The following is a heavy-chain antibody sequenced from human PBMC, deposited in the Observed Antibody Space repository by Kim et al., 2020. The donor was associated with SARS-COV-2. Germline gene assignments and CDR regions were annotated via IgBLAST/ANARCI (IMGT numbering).Heavy chain of an antibody. Sequence: NTNPSLKSRVTISVDTSKNQFSLKLSSVTAADTAVYYCARQGYYYYMDVWGKGTTVTVSS. J-gene: IGHJ6*03. CDR3: ARQGYYYYMDV. V-gene: IGHV4-59*08.